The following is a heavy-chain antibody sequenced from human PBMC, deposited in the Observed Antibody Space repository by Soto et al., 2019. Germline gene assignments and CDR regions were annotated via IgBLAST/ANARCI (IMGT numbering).Heavy chain of an antibody. D-gene: IGHD1-7*01. J-gene: IGHJ6*02. CDR1: GFAFSGST. Sequence: GGSLRLSCAGSGFAFSGSTIHWVRQASGKGLEWVGRIRSKANSYATAYAASVKGRFIISRDDSKTTAHLQMSSPKIEDTAVYSCFRENYFPYHGMGVWGQGTTV. CDR3: FRENYFPYHGMGV. CDR2: IRSKANSYAT. V-gene: IGHV3-73*01.